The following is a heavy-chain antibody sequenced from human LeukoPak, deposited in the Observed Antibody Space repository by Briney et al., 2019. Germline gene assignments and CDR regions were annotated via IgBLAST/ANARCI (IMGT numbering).Heavy chain of an antibody. CDR2: ISYDGSNK. J-gene: IGHJ4*02. CDR1: GFTFSSYG. CDR3: ATPPDYYGSGSYYKWIDY. D-gene: IGHD3-10*01. Sequence: GGSLRLSCAASGFTFSSYGMHWVRQAPGKGLEWVAVISYDGSNKYYADSVKGRFTISRDNSKNTLYLQMNSLRAEDTAVYYCATPPDYYGSGSYYKWIDYWGQGTLVTVSS. V-gene: IGHV3-30*03.